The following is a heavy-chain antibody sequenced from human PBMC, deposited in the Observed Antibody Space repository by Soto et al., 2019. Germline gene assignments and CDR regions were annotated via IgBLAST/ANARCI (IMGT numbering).Heavy chain of an antibody. CDR1: GFTFSSYA. CDR3: AKEVEYYGSGSRGRLDY. CDR2: ISGSGGST. J-gene: IGHJ4*02. D-gene: IGHD3-10*01. V-gene: IGHV3-23*01. Sequence: QLGGSLRLSCAASGFTFSSYAMSWVRQAPGKGLEWVSAISGSGGSTYYADSVKGRFTISRDNSKNTLYLQMNSLRAEDTAVYYCAKEVEYYGSGSRGRLDYWGQGTLVTVSS.